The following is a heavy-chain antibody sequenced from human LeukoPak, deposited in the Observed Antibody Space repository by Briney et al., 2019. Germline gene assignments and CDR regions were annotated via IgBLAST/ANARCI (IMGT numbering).Heavy chain of an antibody. J-gene: IGHJ4*02. D-gene: IGHD2-2*01. V-gene: IGHV1-2*03. CDR3: ARAAVVVPAGPTPGVDY. CDR1: GYTFTSYD. CDR2: INPNSGGT. Sequence: LEASVKVSCKASGYTFTSYDINWVRQATGQGLEWMGWINPNSGGTNYAQKFQGRVTMTRDTSISTAYMELSRLRSDDTAVYYCARAAVVVPAGPTPGVDYWGQGTLVTVSS.